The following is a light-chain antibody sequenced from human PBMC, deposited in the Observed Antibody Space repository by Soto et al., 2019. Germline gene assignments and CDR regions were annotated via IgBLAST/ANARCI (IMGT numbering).Light chain of an antibody. J-gene: IGKJ3*01. CDR2: GAS. CDR1: QGISTY. CDR3: QKHSGAPFT. Sequence: DFQMTQSPPSLSASVGDRVTITCRASQGISTYLAWYQQKPGKVPKLLISGASTLQSGVTSRFSGTGSGTDFTLTISNLQPEDVATYYCQKHSGAPFTFGPGTKVDIK. V-gene: IGKV1-27*01.